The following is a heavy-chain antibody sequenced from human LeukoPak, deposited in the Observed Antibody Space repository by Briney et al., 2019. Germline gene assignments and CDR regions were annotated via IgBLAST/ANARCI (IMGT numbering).Heavy chain of an antibody. V-gene: IGHV4-61*02. Sequence: SQTLSLTCTVSGGSISSGSYYWSWIRQPAGKGLEWIGRIYTSGSTNYNPSLKSRVTISVDTSKNQFSLKLSSVTAADTAVYYCARDLSGWYSACFDPWGQGTLVSVSS. D-gene: IGHD6-19*01. CDR3: ARDLSGWYSACFDP. CDR1: GGSISSGSYY. CDR2: IYTSGST. J-gene: IGHJ5*02.